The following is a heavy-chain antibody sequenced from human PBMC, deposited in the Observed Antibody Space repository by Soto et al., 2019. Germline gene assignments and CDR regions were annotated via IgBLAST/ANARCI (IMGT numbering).Heavy chain of an antibody. J-gene: IGHJ5*02. Sequence: ASVKVSCKASGGTFSSYAISWVRQAPGQGLEWMGGIIPIFGTANYAQKFQGRVTITADESTSTAYMELSSLRSEDTAVYYCARANGDYANWFDPWGQGTLVTVSS. CDR1: GGTFSSYA. CDR2: IIPIFGTA. V-gene: IGHV1-69*13. CDR3: ARANGDYANWFDP. D-gene: IGHD4-17*01.